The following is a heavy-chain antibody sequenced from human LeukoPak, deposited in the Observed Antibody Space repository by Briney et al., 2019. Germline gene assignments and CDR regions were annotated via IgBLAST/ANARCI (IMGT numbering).Heavy chain of an antibody. V-gene: IGHV4-34*01. CDR2: INHSGST. Sequence: PSETLSLTCAVYGGSFSGYYWSWIRQPPGKGLEWIGEINHSGSTNYNPSLRSRVTISVDTSKNQFSLKLSSVTAADTAVYYCARHVYSSSSTEIWGQGTMVTVSS. CDR1: GGSFSGYY. CDR3: ARHVYSSSSTEI. D-gene: IGHD6-13*01. J-gene: IGHJ3*02.